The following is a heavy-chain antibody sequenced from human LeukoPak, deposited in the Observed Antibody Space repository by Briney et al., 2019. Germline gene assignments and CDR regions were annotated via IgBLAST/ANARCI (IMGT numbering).Heavy chain of an antibody. V-gene: IGHV1-2*02. CDR1: GYTFTGYY. D-gene: IGHD3-9*01. CDR3: ARERADYDILTGYYRDYYYGMDV. J-gene: IGHJ6*02. CDR2: INPNSGGT. Sequence: ASVKVSCKASGYTFTGYYMHRVRQAPGQGLEWMGWINPNSGGTNYAQKFQGRVTMTRDTSISTAYMELSRLRSDDTAVYYCARERADYDILTGYYRDYYYGMDVWGQGTTGTVSS.